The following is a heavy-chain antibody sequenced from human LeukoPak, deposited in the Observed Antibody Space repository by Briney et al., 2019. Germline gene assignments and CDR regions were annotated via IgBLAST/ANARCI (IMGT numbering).Heavy chain of an antibody. CDR3: AKANHYGDYLDY. CDR1: GFTFDDYA. J-gene: IGHJ4*02. CDR2: ISWNSGSI. Sequence: PGRSLRLSCAASGFTFDDYAMYWVRQAPGKGLEWVSGISWNSGSIGYADPVKGRFTISRDNAKDSLYLQMNSLRAEDTALYYCAKANHYGDYLDYWGQGTLVTVSS. D-gene: IGHD4-17*01. V-gene: IGHV3-9*01.